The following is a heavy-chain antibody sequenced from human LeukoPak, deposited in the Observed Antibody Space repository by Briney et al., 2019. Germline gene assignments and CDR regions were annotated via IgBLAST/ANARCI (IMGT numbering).Heavy chain of an antibody. V-gene: IGHV4-34*01. D-gene: IGHD5-24*01. CDR2: INHSGST. CDR1: GFTFSSYG. J-gene: IGHJ4*02. Sequence: GSLRLSCAASGFTFSSYGMSWVRQPPGKGLEWIGEINHSGSTNYNPSLKSRVTISVDTSKNQFSLKLSSVTAADTAVYYCARGSRGWLQLRGRYFDYWGQGTLVTVSS. CDR3: ARGSRGWLQLRGRYFDY.